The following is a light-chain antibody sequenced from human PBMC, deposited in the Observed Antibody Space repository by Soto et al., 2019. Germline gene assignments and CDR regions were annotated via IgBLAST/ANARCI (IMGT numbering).Light chain of an antibody. CDR2: YDS. CDR3: QVWEATGDQLV. V-gene: IGLV3-21*01. CDR1: NVGSRS. Sequence: SYELTQPPSVSVAPGETARISCGGNNVGSRSVHWYQQKPGQAPFLVIYYDSDRPSGIPERFSGSNSGNTATLIITRVEAGVEADYYCQVWEATGDQLVFGGGTKVTVL. J-gene: IGLJ2*01.